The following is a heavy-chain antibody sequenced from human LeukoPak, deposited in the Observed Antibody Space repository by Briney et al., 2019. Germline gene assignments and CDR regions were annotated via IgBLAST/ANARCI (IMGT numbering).Heavy chain of an antibody. CDR2: ISPIGGST. D-gene: IGHD2-21*02. V-gene: IGHV1-46*01. Sequence: ASVTVSFKASGYTFITYYMHWVRQAPGQGVEWMGIISPIGGSTSYAQKFQGRVTMTGDTSTSTVYMELSSLRSEDTAVYYCARSRLLLDYWGQGTLVTVSS. CDR3: ARSRLLLDY. J-gene: IGHJ4*02. CDR1: GYTFITYY.